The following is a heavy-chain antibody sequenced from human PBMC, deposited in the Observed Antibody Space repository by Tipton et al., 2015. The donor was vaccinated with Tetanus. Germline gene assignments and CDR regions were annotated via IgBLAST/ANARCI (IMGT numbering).Heavy chain of an antibody. V-gene: IGHV4-4*07. D-gene: IGHD3-22*01. Sequence: TLSLTCTVSGGSISTYYWSWIRQAAGKGLEWIGRIYTSGSTNYNPSLKRRVTMSVDTSNNQFSLKLSSVTAADTAVYYCARDVWRYYDSSGYQDHDAFDIWGQGTMVTVSS. CDR3: ARDVWRYYDSSGYQDHDAFDI. J-gene: IGHJ3*02. CDR1: GGSISTYY. CDR2: IYTSGST.